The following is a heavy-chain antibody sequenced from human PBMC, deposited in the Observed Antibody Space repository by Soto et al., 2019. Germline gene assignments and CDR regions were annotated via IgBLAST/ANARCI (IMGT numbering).Heavy chain of an antibody. CDR3: ARRGSYYDFWSGYPPSGYYGMDV. D-gene: IGHD3-3*01. CDR1: GGSISSSSYY. J-gene: IGHJ6*02. V-gene: IGHV4-39*01. CDR2: IYYSGST. Sequence: SETLSLTCTVSGGSISSSSYYWGWIRQPPGKGLEWIGSIYYSGSTYYNPSLKSRVTISVDTSKNQFSLKLSPVTAADTAVYYCARRGSYYDFWSGYPPSGYYGMDVWGQGTTVTVSS.